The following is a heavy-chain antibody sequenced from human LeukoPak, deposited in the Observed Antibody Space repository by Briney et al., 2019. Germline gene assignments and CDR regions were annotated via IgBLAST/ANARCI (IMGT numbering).Heavy chain of an antibody. J-gene: IGHJ6*02. Sequence: PVGSLRLSCAASGFTFSSYWMSSVRQAPGQGLEWVANIKQDGSEKYYVDSVKGRFTISRDNAKKSLYLQMNSLRDEDTAVYYCARDASYYDYVWGSYSNYYYGMDVWGQGTTVTVSS. D-gene: IGHD3-16*01. CDR2: IKQDGSEK. CDR3: ARDASYYDYVWGSYSNYYYGMDV. CDR1: GFTFSSYW. V-gene: IGHV3-7*01.